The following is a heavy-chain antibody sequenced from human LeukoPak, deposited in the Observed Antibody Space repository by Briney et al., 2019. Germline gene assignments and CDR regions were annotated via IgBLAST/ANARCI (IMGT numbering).Heavy chain of an antibody. V-gene: IGHV4-31*03. CDR2: IYYSGST. CDR1: GGSISSGGYY. CDR3: ARGQAITMVRGVISPFDY. J-gene: IGHJ4*02. D-gene: IGHD3-10*01. Sequence: SQTLSLTCTVSGGSISSGGYYWSWIRQHPGKGLEWIGYIYYSGSTYYNPSLKSRVTISVDTSKNQFSLKLSSVTAADTAVYYCARGQAITMVRGVISPFDYWGQGTLVTVSS.